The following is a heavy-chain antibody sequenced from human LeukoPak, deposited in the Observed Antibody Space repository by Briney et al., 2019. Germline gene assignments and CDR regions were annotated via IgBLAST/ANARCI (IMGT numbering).Heavy chain of an antibody. Sequence: PSETLSLTCTVSGYSISSGYYWGWIRQPPGKGLEWIGSIYYSGSTYYNPSLKSRVTISVDTSKNQFSLKLSSVTAADTAVYYCARRTMIVAKFDYWGQGTLVTVSS. J-gene: IGHJ4*02. D-gene: IGHD3-22*01. CDR3: ARRTMIVAKFDY. CDR1: GYSISSGYY. V-gene: IGHV4-38-2*02. CDR2: IYYSGST.